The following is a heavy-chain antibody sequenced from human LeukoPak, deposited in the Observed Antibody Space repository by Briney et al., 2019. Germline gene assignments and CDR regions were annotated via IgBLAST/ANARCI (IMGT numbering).Heavy chain of an antibody. CDR3: ARRGVQLWFNNYYYYMDV. V-gene: IGHV5-51*01. CDR1: GYSFTSYW. CDR2: IYPGDSDT. J-gene: IGHJ6*03. D-gene: IGHD5-18*01. Sequence: GESLKISCKGSGYSFTSYWIGWVRQMPGKGLEWMGIIYPGDSDTRYSPSFQGQVTISADKSISTAYLQWSSLKASDTAMYYCARRGVQLWFNNYYYYMDVWGKGTTVTVSS.